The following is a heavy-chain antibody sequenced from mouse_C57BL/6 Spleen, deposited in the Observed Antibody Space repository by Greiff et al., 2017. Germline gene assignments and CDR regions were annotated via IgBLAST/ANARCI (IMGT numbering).Heavy chain of an antibody. D-gene: IGHD2-4*01. CDR2: IHPSASDT. CDR3: AIGGYYDYDEGEGFAY. V-gene: IGHV1-74*01. J-gene: IGHJ3*01. Sequence: VQLQQPGAELVKPGASVQVSCKASGYTFTSYWLHWVKQRPGQGLEWIGRIHPSASDTNYNQKFKGKATLTVDKSSSTAYMQLSSLTSEDSAVYYCAIGGYYDYDEGEGFAYWGQGTLVTVSA. CDR1: GYTFTSYW.